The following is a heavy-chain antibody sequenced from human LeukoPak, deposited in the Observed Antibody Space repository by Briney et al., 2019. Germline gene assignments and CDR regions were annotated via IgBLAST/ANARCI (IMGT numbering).Heavy chain of an antibody. CDR3: SRPLVDRYSGSIDGDYYYGMDV. Sequence: SVKVSCKASGGTFSSYAISWVRQAPGQGLEWMGGIIPIFGTANYAQKFQGRVTITADESTSTAYMELSSLRCEGTAVYYFSRPLVDRYSGSIDGDYYYGMDVWGQGTTVTVSS. V-gene: IGHV1-69*13. J-gene: IGHJ6*02. D-gene: IGHD1-26*01. CDR2: IIPIFGTA. CDR1: GGTFSSYA.